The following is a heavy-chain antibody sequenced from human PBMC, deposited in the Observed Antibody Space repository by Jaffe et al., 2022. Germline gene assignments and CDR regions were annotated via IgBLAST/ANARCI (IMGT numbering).Heavy chain of an antibody. CDR2: ISYDGSNK. CDR3: ATSPGDPRHY. CDR1: GFTFSSHG. J-gene: IGHJ4*02. Sequence: QVHLVESGGDVVQSGRSLRLSCAASGFTFSSHGMHWVRQAPGKGLEWVAVISYDGSNKYYADSVKGRFIISRDNSKNTLYLQMNSLRAEDTAVYYCATSPGDPRHYCGQGTLVTVSS. V-gene: IGHV3-30*03.